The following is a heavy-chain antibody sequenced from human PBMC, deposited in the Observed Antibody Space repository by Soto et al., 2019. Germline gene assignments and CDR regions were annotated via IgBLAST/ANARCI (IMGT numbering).Heavy chain of an antibody. J-gene: IGHJ6*02. Sequence: QVHLVQSGAEVKKPGSSVKVSCTASGGTFGSYTVTWVRQAPGQGLEWMGEIIPMFGTASYAQKFQGRVTLTAEKSTTTAHMELSSLSSDDTAVFFWARQRAKPPHFYPRMDVWGQGTTVTVSS. CDR3: ARQRAKPPHFYPRMDV. V-gene: IGHV1-69*06. CDR1: GGTFGSYT. CDR2: IIPMFGTA.